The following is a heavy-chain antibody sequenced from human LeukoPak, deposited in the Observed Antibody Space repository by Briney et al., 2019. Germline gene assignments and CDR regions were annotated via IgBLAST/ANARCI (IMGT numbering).Heavy chain of an antibody. CDR1: GYTFTSYY. CDR3: ARGSSSEERGEDY. D-gene: IGHD6-6*01. J-gene: IGHJ4*02. Sequence: GASVKVSCKASGYTFTSYYMHWVRQAPGQGLEWMGIINPSGGSTTYAQKFQGRVTMTRDMSTSTVYMELSSLRSEDTAAYYCARGSSSEERGEDYWGQGTLVTVSS. V-gene: IGHV1-46*01. CDR2: INPSGGST.